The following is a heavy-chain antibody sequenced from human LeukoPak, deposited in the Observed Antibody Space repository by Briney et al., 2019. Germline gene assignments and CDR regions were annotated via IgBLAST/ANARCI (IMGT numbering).Heavy chain of an antibody. J-gene: IGHJ4*02. CDR3: ARTEYSSGWYVNY. CDR2: IYYSGST. D-gene: IGHD6-19*01. V-gene: IGHV4-39*01. CDR1: GGSISSSSYY. Sequence: SETLSLTCSVSGGSISSSSYYWGWIRQPPGKGLEWIGSIYYSGSTYYNPSLKSRVTISVDTSKNQFSLKLSSVTAADTAVYYCARTEYSSGWYVNYWGQGTLVTVSS.